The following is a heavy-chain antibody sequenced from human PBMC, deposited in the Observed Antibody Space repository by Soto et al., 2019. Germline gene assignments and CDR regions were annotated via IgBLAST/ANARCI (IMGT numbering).Heavy chain of an antibody. J-gene: IGHJ5*02. CDR3: ARGVVVVPALRGWFDP. CDR2: IYHSGST. Sequence: QVQLQESGPGLVKPSGTLSLTCAVSGGSISSSNWWSWVRQPPGKGLEWIGEIYHSGSTNYNPSLKSRGTISVDKSKNQFSRQLSSVTAADTAVYYCARGVVVVPALRGWFDPWGQGTLVTVSS. V-gene: IGHV4-4*02. D-gene: IGHD2-2*01. CDR1: GGSISSSNW.